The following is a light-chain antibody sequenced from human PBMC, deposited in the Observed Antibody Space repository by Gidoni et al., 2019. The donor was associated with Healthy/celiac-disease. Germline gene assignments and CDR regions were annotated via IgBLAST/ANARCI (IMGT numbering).Light chain of an antibody. V-gene: IGKV1-39*01. CDR3: QQRYSTLFT. J-gene: IGKJ3*01. Sequence: DIQLTQSPSSLSASVGDRVTITCRASQSISSYLNWYQQKPGKAPKLLIYAASRLQSGVTSRFSGSGSGKDFTITISSLQPEDFATYYCQQRYSTLFTFGPGTKVDIK. CDR2: AAS. CDR1: QSISSY.